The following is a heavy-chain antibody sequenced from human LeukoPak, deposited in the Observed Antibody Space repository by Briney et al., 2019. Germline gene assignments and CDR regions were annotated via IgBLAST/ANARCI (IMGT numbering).Heavy chain of an antibody. D-gene: IGHD3-22*01. CDR2: ISWNSGSI. CDR3: AKERGAYYDSSGYYFDY. V-gene: IGHV3-9*01. CDR1: GFTFDDYA. Sequence: GGSLRLSCAASGFTFDDYAMHWVRHAPGKGLEWVSGISWNSGSIGYADSVKGRFTISRDNAKNSLYLQMNSLRAEDTALYYCAKERGAYYDSSGYYFDYWGQGTLVTVSS. J-gene: IGHJ4*02.